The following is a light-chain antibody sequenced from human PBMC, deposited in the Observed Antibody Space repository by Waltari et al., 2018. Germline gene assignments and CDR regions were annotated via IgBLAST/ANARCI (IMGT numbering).Light chain of an antibody. CDR3: GTWDGSLSAGWV. CDR2: ENN. CDR1: SYDLGNNY. J-gene: IGLJ3*02. Sequence: QSVLTQPPSVSAAQGQKVTISCSGSSYDLGNNYVSCYQQLPGTAPKLLIYENNKRPSGIPDRFSGSKSGTSATLGITGLQTGDEADYYCGTWDGSLSAGWVFGGGTKLTVL. V-gene: IGLV1-51*02.